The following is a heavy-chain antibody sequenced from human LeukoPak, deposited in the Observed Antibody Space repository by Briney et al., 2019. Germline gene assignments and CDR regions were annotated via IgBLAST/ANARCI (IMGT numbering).Heavy chain of an antibody. CDR2: ISWNSGSI. Sequence: PGRSLRLSCAASGFTFDDYAMHWVRQAPGKGLEWVSGISWNSGSIGYADSVKGRFTISRDNAKNSLYLQMNSLRAEDTALYYCAKNLLRFGSYDTGGFDYWGQGTLVTVSS. V-gene: IGHV3-9*01. D-gene: IGHD5-18*01. J-gene: IGHJ4*02. CDR3: AKNLLRFGSYDTGGFDY. CDR1: GFTFDDYA.